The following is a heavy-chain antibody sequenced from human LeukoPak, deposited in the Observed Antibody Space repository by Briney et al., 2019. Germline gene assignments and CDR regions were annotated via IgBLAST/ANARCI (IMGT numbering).Heavy chain of an antibody. D-gene: IGHD6-19*01. V-gene: IGHV4-39*01. Sequence: PSETLSLTCTVSGGSISSSSYYWGWIRQPPGKGLEWIGSIYYSGSTYYNPSLKSRVTISVDTSKNQFSLKLSSVTAADTAVYYCARHQAVAGTRWFDPWGQGTLVTVSS. CDR1: GGSISSSSYY. CDR3: ARHQAVAGTRWFDP. J-gene: IGHJ5*02. CDR2: IYYSGST.